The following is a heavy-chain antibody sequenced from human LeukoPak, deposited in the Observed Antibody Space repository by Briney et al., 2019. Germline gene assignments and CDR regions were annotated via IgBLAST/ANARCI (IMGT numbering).Heavy chain of an antibody. Sequence: GGSLRLSCAASGFSLSSYEMHWVRQAPGKGLEWFSYISSSGSTIHHADSVKGRFTISRDNAKNSLYLLMNSLRAEDTAVYYCAVKGGYNWNRSAFDIWGQGTMVTVSS. CDR1: GFSLSSYE. J-gene: IGHJ3*02. CDR3: AVKGGYNWNRSAFDI. V-gene: IGHV3-48*03. D-gene: IGHD1-20*01. CDR2: ISSSGSTI.